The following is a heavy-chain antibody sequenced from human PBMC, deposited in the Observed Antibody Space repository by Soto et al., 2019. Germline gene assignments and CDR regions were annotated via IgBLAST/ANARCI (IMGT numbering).Heavy chain of an antibody. CDR1: GFSLSTSGLG. CDR2: IYWNDDK. CDR3: AHRPSGWYLFDY. Sequence: SGPTLVNPTQTLTLTCTFSGFSLSTSGLGVGWIRQPPGKALEWLALIYWNDDKRYSASLKARLTITKDTYKKQVVLTMTNIDPVDTATYYCAHRPSGWYLFDYWGQGTLVTVSS. V-gene: IGHV2-5*01. D-gene: IGHD6-19*01. J-gene: IGHJ4*02.